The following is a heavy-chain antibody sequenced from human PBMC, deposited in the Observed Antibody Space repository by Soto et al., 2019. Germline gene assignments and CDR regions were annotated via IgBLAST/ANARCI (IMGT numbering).Heavy chain of an antibody. CDR2: VHYSGSI. CDR3: ARAPDCTNGDCYLDS. CDR1: GGSISNYY. D-gene: IGHD2-8*01. Sequence: SETLCLTCTVSGGSISNYYWTWIRQPPGKGLEWIGYVHYSGSITYNPSLKSRVTISADTSKNQFSLKLSSVTAADTAVYYCARAPDCTNGDCYLDSWGQGTPVTVSS. J-gene: IGHJ4*02. V-gene: IGHV4-59*01.